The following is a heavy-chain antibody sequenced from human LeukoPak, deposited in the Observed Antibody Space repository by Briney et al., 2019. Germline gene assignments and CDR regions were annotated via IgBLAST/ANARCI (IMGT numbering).Heavy chain of an antibody. Sequence: PSETLSLTCTVSGGSISSYYWSWIRQPPGKGLEWIGYIYYSGSTNYNPSLKSRVTISVDTSKNRFSLKLSSVTAADTAVYYCARVRDSSGYDYYYYMDVWGKGTTVTVSS. J-gene: IGHJ6*03. CDR3: ARVRDSSGYDYYYYMDV. CDR1: GGSISSYY. V-gene: IGHV4-59*01. CDR2: IYYSGST. D-gene: IGHD3-22*01.